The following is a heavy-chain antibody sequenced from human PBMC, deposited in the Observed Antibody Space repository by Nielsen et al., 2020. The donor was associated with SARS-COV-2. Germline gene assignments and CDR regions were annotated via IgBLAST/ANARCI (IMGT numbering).Heavy chain of an antibody. V-gene: IGHV3-9*01. CDR2: ISWNSGSI. Sequence: SLKISCAASGFTFDDYAMHWVRQAPGKGLEWVSGISWNSGSIGYADSVKGRFTISRDNAKNSLYLQMNSLRAEDTALYYCVREPMTVVISWFDPWGQGTLVTVSS. J-gene: IGHJ5*02. D-gene: IGHD3-22*01. CDR3: VREPMTVVISWFDP. CDR1: GFTFDDYA.